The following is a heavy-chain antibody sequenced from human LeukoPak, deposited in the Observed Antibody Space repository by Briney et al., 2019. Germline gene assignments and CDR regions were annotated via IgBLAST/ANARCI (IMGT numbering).Heavy chain of an antibody. Sequence: SETLSLTCTVAGGSISSYYWSWIRQPPGKGLEWIGYIYYSGSTNYNPALKIRVTISVDTSKHQFSLKLRSVTAADTAVYYCARRVGYCSSTSCYGPFDYWGQGTLVTVSS. J-gene: IGHJ4*02. D-gene: IGHD2-2*03. CDR3: ARRVGYCSSTSCYGPFDY. V-gene: IGHV4-59*08. CDR1: GGSISSYY. CDR2: IYYSGST.